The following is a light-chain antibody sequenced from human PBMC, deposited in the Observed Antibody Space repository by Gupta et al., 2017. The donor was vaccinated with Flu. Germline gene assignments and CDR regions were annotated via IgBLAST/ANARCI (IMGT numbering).Light chain of an antibody. CDR2: EVS. J-gene: IGLJ2*01. CDR1: SSDVGGYNY. V-gene: IGLV2-14*01. CDR3: SSYTSISTVV. Sequence: QSALTQPSSVSGSPGPSITLTCTVTSSDVGGYNYVSWYQQHPGKAPTLMIYEVSHPPSGVSNRFSGYKAGNTASLTISGLQAEDEADYYCSSYTSISTVVFGGGTKLTVL.